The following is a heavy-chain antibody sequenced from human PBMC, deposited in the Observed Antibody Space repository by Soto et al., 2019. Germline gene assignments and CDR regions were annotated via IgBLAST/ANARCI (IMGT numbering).Heavy chain of an antibody. V-gene: IGHV4-31*03. CDR3: AREGSYYDYVWGSYRYLPGY. CDR2: IYYSGST. D-gene: IGHD3-16*02. CDR1: GGSISSGGYY. Sequence: SSETLSLTCTVSGGSISSGGYYWSWIRQHPGKGLEWIGYIYYSGSTYYNPSLKSRVTISVDTSKNQFSLKLSSVTAADTAVYYCAREGSYYDYVWGSYRYLPGYWGQGTLVTVS. J-gene: IGHJ4*02.